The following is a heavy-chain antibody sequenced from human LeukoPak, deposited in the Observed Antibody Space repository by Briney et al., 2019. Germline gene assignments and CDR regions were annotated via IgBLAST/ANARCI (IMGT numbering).Heavy chain of an antibody. CDR2: FDPEDGET. CDR3: ATGEHSVVAARYTFDY. V-gene: IGHV1-24*01. Sequence: ASVKVSCKVSGYTLTELSMHWVRQTPGKGLEWMGGFDPEDGETIYAQKLQGRVTMTEDTSTDTAYMELSSLRSEDTAVYYCATGEHSVVAARYTFDYWGQGTLVTVSS. J-gene: IGHJ4*02. D-gene: IGHD6-6*01. CDR1: GYTLTELS.